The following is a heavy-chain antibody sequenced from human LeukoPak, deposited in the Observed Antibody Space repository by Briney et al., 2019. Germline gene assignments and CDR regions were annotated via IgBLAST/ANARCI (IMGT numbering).Heavy chain of an antibody. CDR3: AKSGFLEWLLPGDYYYMDV. V-gene: IGHV3-23*01. CDR1: GFTFSTYA. Sequence: GGSLRLSCAASGFTFSTYAMSWVRQAPGKGLEWVSAISGSGGSTYYADSVKGRFTISRDNSKNTLYLQMNSLRAEDTAVYYCAKSGFLEWLLPGDYYYMDVWGKGTTVTVSS. D-gene: IGHD3-3*01. J-gene: IGHJ6*03. CDR2: ISGSGGST.